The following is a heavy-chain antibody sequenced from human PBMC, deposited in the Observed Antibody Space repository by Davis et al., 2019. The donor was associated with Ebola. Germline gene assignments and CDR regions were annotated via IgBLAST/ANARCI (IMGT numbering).Heavy chain of an antibody. D-gene: IGHD2-8*01. Sequence: AASVKVSCKASGYTFTNYAMHWVRQAPGQRLEWMGWINAGNGNTKYSQKFQGRVTITRDTSASTAYMELSSLRSEDTAVYYCARDKIMLSAHGGWFDPWGQGTLVTVSS. CDR3: ARDKIMLSAHGGWFDP. J-gene: IGHJ5*02. V-gene: IGHV1-3*01. CDR2: INAGNGNT. CDR1: GYTFTNYA.